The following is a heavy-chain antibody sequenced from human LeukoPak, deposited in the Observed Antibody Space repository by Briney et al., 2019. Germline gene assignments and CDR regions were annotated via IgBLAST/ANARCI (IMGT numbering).Heavy chain of an antibody. CDR2: ISYDGSNK. J-gene: IGHJ4*02. CDR1: GFTFSSYA. D-gene: IGHD6-13*01. CDR3: AKTRPLDSSSWSHGDY. V-gene: IGHV3-30-3*02. Sequence: TGGSLRLSCAASGFTFSSYAMHWVRQAPGKGLEWVALISYDGSNKYYADSVKGRFTISRDNSKNTLYLQMNSLRAEDTAVYYCAKTRPLDSSSWSHGDYWGQGTLVTVSS.